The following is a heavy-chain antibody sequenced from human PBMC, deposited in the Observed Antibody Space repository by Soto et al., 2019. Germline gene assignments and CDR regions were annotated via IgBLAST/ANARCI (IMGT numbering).Heavy chain of an antibody. V-gene: IGHV3-33*01. Sequence: GGSLRLSCAASGFTFYTYGMHWVRQVPGKGLQWVAIIWYDGGTKYYADSVRGRFTVSRDNSKNTLYLQMNSLRDEDTAVYYCARMLGDADSGYSPDWFDLWGQGAPVTVSS. D-gene: IGHD2-21*01. CDR3: ARMLGDADSGYSPDWFDL. CDR1: GFTFYTYG. J-gene: IGHJ5*02. CDR2: IWYDGGTK.